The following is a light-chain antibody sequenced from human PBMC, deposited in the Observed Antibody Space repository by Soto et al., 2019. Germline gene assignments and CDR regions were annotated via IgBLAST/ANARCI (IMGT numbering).Light chain of an antibody. CDR1: SSNIGINS. CDR3: AAWDDSLNGPV. V-gene: IGLV1-44*01. CDR2: SNT. J-gene: IGLJ3*02. Sequence: QSVLTQPPSASGTPGQRGTISCSGSSSNIGINSVNWYQQLPGTAPKLLISSNTQRPSGVPDRFSGSKSGTSASLAISGLQSEDEADYYCAAWDDSLNGPVFGRGTKLTVL.